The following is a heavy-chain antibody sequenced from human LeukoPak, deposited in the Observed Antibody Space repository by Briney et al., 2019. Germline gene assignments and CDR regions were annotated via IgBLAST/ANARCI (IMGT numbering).Heavy chain of an antibody. CDR2: FDPKDGET. CDR1: GYTLSEIS. J-gene: IGHJ3*02. Sequence: ASVKVSCKISGYTLSEISMHWVRQAPGKGLEWMGGFDPKDGETIYAQKFQGRVTMTEDTSTDTAYMELSSLRSEDTAVYYCACLGEYGSGEERAFDIWGQGTMVTVSS. CDR3: ACLGEYGSGEERAFDI. D-gene: IGHD3-10*01. V-gene: IGHV1-24*01.